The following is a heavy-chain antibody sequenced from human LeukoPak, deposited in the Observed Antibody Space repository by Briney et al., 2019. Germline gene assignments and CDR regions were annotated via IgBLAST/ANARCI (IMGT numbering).Heavy chain of an antibody. V-gene: IGHV4-38-2*02. CDR1: GFSISSGYY. Sequence: PSETLSLTCVVSGFSISSGYYWGWIRQPPGKGLEWIGNIHPSGTMFHNSSPNSRVTMSIDTSKNQFSLKLSSVTAADTAVYCAREAERRVVNWGQGTLVTVSS. CDR2: IHPSGTM. J-gene: IGHJ4*02. D-gene: IGHD1-1*01. CDR3: AREAERRVVN.